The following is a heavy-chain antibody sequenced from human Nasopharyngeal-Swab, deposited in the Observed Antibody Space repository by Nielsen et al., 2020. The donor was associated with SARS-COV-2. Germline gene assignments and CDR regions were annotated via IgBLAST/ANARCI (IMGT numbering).Heavy chain of an antibody. CDR1: GFTFDDYA. Sequence: SLRLSCAASGFTFDDYAMHWVRQAPGKGLEWVSGISWNSGSIGYADSVKGRFTISRDNAKNSLYLQMNSLRAEDTALYYCAKAYCSSTSCYHYFDYWGQGTLVTVSS. V-gene: IGHV3-9*01. J-gene: IGHJ4*02. CDR2: ISWNSGSI. D-gene: IGHD2-2*01. CDR3: AKAYCSSTSCYHYFDY.